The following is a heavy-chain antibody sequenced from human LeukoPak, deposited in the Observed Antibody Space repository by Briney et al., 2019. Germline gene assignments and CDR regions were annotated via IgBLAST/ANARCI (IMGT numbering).Heavy chain of an antibody. CDR1: GGTFSSYA. CDR2: IIPILGIA. Sequence: SVKVSRKASGGTFSSYAISWVRQAPGQGFEWMGRIIPILGIANYAQKFQGRVTITADKSTSTAYMELSSLRSEDTAVYYCARDRAPEFRAFDIWGQGAMVTVSS. D-gene: IGHD3-10*01. CDR3: ARDRAPEFRAFDI. V-gene: IGHV1-69*04. J-gene: IGHJ3*02.